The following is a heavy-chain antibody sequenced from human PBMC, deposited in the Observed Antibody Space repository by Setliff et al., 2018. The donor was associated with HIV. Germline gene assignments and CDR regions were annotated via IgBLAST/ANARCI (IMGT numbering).Heavy chain of an antibody. CDR1: GASIRSQY. CDR3: ARGWIQLWKV. V-gene: IGHV4-34*01. D-gene: IGHD5-18*01. CDR2: INHSGST. Sequence: PEETLSLTCTVSGASIRSQYWSWIRKPPGKGLEWIGEINHSGSTNYNPSLKSRVTISVDTSKNQFSLKPSSVTAADTAVYYCARGWIQLWKVWGQGTLVTVSS. J-gene: IGHJ4*02.